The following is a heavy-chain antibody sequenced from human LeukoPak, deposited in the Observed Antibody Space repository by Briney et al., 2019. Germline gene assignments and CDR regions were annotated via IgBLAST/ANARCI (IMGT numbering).Heavy chain of an antibody. CDR3: ARDSSSWYNWFDP. D-gene: IGHD6-13*01. V-gene: IGHV3-66*02. CDR2: IYSGGST. CDR1: GFTVSGNY. J-gene: IGHJ5*02. Sequence: GGSLRLSCAASGFTVSGNYMSWVRQAPGKGLEWVSVIYSGGSTYYADSVKGRFTISRDNSKNTLYLQMNSLRAEDTAVYYCARDSSSWYNWFDPWGQGTLVTVSS.